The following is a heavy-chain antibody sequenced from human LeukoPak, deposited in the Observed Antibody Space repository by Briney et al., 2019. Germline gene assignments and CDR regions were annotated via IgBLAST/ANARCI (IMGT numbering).Heavy chain of an antibody. D-gene: IGHD6-19*01. CDR1: GFTFSSYE. J-gene: IGHJ6*02. CDR2: ISSSGSTK. V-gene: IGHV3-48*03. Sequence: GGSLRLSCEASGFTFSSYEMNWVRQAPGKGLEWVSYISSSGSTKYYADSVKGRFTISRDNAKNSLYLQMNSLRPEDTALYYCAKAHLTLSSGWSYYGMDVWGQGTTVTVSS. CDR3: AKAHLTLSSGWSYYGMDV.